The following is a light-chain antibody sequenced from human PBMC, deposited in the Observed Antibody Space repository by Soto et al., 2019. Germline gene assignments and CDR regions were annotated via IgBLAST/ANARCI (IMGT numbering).Light chain of an antibody. CDR1: SSDVGGYNY. CDR2: DVS. Sequence: QSALTQPRSVSGSPGQSVTISCTGTSSDVGGYNYVSWYQQHPGKAPKLMLYDVSMRPSGVPDRFSGSKSGNTASLTISGLQAEDEADYYCCSYAGSSSVVFGGGTKLTVL. V-gene: IGLV2-11*01. J-gene: IGLJ2*01. CDR3: CSYAGSSSVV.